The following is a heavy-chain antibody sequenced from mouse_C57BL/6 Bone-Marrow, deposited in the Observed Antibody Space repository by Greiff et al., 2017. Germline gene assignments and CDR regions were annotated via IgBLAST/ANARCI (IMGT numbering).Heavy chain of an antibody. V-gene: IGHV5-4*01. CDR2: ISDGGSYT. CDR3: ARAVRHWYFDV. D-gene: IGHD1-1*01. J-gene: IGHJ1*03. Sequence: EVQLVESGGGLVKPGGSLKLSCAASGFTFSSYAMSWVRQTPEKRLEWVATISDGGSYTYYPDNVKGRFTISRDNAKNNLYLQMRHLKSEDTAMYYCARAVRHWYFDVGGTGTTVTVSS. CDR1: GFTFSSYA.